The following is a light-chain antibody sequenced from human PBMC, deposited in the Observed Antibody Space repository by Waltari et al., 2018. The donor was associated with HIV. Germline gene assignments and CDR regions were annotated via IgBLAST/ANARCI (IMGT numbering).Light chain of an antibody. CDR3: AAWDDSLNGVL. V-gene: IGLV1-44*01. J-gene: IGLJ2*01. CDR1: SSNVGSNT. CDR2: NDS. Sequence: QSVLTQPTSASGTPGQRVTLSCSGGSSNVGSNTVSWYQHLPGTAPKLLIYNDSQRPSGVPDRFSGSKSGTSASLTISGLQSEDEAEYYCAAWDDSLNGVLFGGGTKLTVL.